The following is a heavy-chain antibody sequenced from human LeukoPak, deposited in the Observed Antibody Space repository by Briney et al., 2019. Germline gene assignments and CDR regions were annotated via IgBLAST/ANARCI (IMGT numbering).Heavy chain of an antibody. J-gene: IGHJ4*02. V-gene: IGHV4-39*01. CDR1: GGSISGSSSYY. CDR2: IYYTGDT. D-gene: IGHD5-12*01. Sequence: PSETLSLTCTVSGGSISGSSSYYWGWIRQPPGKGLEWIGSIYYTGDTYYNSSLKSRVTISVDTSKNQFSLKLSSVTAADTALYYCARLRGYTDGNPGYWGQGSLVTVSS. CDR3: ARLRGYTDGNPGY.